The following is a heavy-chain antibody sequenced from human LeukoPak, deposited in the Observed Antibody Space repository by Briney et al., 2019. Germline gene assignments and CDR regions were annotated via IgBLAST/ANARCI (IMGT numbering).Heavy chain of an antibody. CDR3: ARLGSYHDF. Sequence: SETLSLTCTVSGASISNYYWSCIRQTPEKGVEWMGHIHTSGESRYYPSLESRLTMSIDTSRNQLSLKLTSVTAADTAVYFCARLGSYHDFWGQGALVTVSS. D-gene: IGHD1-26*01. J-gene: IGHJ4*02. V-gene: IGHV4-4*09. CDR2: IHTSGES. CDR1: GASISNYY.